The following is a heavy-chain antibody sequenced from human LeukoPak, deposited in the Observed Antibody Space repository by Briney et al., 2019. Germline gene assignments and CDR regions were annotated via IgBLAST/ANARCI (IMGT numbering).Heavy chain of an antibody. Sequence: GGSLRLSCAASGFTFSSYEMNWVRQAPGKGLEWVSYISSTGSTISYADSVKGRFTISRDNAKNSLYLQMNSLRAEDTAVYYCAELGITMIGGVWGKGTTVTISS. CDR3: AELGITMIGGV. J-gene: IGHJ6*04. CDR2: ISSTGSTI. D-gene: IGHD3-10*02. CDR1: GFTFSSYE. V-gene: IGHV3-48*03.